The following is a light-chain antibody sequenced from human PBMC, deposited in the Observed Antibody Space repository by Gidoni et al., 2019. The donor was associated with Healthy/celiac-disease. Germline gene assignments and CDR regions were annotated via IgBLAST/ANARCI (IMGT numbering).Light chain of an antibody. CDR3: QQYNSYSLT. CDR2: DAS. J-gene: IGKJ4*01. Sequence: GDRVTITCRASQSISSWLAWYQQKPGKAPKLLIYDASSLESGVPSRFNGSGSGTEFTLTISSLQPDDFATYYCQQYNSYSLTFGGGTKVEIK. CDR1: QSISSW. V-gene: IGKV1-5*01.